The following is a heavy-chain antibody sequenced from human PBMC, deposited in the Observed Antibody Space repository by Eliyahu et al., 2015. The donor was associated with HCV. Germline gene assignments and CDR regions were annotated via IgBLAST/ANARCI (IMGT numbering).Heavy chain of an antibody. V-gene: IGHV4-59*01. CDR1: GVSISLYY. Sequence: QVQLQESGPGLVKPSETLSLTCTVSGVSISLYYWSWIRQPPGKGLEWFGYVYYSGSSNYNPSLKNRVTISVDTSKNQFSLKLNSVTAADTAVYYCARDLHGDYWGQGTLVTVSS. J-gene: IGHJ4*02. CDR3: ARDLHGDY. CDR2: VYYSGSS.